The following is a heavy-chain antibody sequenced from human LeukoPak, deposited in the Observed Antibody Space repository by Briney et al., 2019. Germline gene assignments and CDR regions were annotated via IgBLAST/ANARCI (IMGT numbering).Heavy chain of an antibody. V-gene: IGHV1-18*01. CDR1: GYTFTSYG. Sequence: ASVKVSCKASGYTFTSYGISWVRQAPGQGLEWMGWISAYNGNTNYAQKLQGRVTMTTDTSTSTACMELRSLRSDDTAVYYCARDPSGGSGWYGTYYYGMDVWGQGTTVTVS. J-gene: IGHJ6*02. CDR3: ARDPSGGSGWYGTYYYGMDV. CDR2: ISAYNGNT. D-gene: IGHD6-19*01.